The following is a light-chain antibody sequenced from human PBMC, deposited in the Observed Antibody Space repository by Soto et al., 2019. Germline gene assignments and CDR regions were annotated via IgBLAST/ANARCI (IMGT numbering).Light chain of an antibody. V-gene: IGLV2-14*01. Sequence: QSVLTQPASVSASPGQSISISCTGTSDDVGGFNYVSWYQQYSGKAPKLIIYEVDNRPSGISTRFSGSKSGNTASLTISGLQADDEADYYCSSLTDRPTVVFGGGTKVTVL. CDR3: SSLTDRPTVV. CDR1: SDDVGGFNY. CDR2: EVD. J-gene: IGLJ2*01.